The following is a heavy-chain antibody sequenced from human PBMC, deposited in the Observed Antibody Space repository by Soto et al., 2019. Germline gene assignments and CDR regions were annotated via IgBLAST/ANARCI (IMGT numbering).Heavy chain of an antibody. V-gene: IGHV3-23*01. D-gene: IGHD1-1*01. J-gene: IGHJ4*02. CDR2: ISGSGGTT. CDR1: GFTFSSYA. Sequence: GVLRLSCAASGFTFSSYAMSWVRQAPGKGLEWVSTISGSGGTTYYADSVKGRFTISRDNSKNTLYLQMNSLRAEDTAIYYCAKNKETGTTGGLGYWGQGTLVTVSS. CDR3: AKNKETGTTGGLGY.